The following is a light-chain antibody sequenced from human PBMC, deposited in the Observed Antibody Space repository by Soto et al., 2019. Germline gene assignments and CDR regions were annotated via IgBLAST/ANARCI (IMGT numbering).Light chain of an antibody. CDR3: QQRDNWPPTWT. CDR1: QSISSY. V-gene: IGKV3-11*01. J-gene: IGKJ1*01. CDR2: DAS. Sequence: EIVLTQSPATLSLSPGERATLSCRASQSISSYLAWYQQKPGQAPRLLIYDASNRATGIPARFSGSGSGTDFTLTISSLEPEDSAVYYCQQRDNWPPTWTFGQGTKVGIK.